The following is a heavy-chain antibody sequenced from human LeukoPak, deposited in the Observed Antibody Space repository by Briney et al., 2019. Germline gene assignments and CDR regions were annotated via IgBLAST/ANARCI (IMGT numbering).Heavy chain of an antibody. V-gene: IGHV3-23*01. J-gene: IGHJ4*02. Sequence: GGSLRLSCAASGFTFSSYAMSWIRQAPGKGLEWVSVISGSGGSTYYRDSVKGRFTISRDNSKNTLYLQMNSLTAGDTAVYYCAKDGTTTVTFDYWGQGTLVTVSS. CDR3: AKDGTTTVTFDY. D-gene: IGHD4-11*01. CDR1: GFTFSSYA. CDR2: ISGSGGST.